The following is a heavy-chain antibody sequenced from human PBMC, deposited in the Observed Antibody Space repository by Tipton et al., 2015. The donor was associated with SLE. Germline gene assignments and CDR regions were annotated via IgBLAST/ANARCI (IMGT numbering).Heavy chain of an antibody. CDR3: ASPITLVRGVTKDY. CDR1: GGSISSHY. D-gene: IGHD3-10*01. CDR2: IYYSGST. J-gene: IGHJ4*02. Sequence: TLSLTCTVSGGSISSHYWSWIRQPPGKGLEWIGYIYYSGSTNYNPSLKSRVTISVDTSKNQFSLKVSSVTAADTAVYYCASPITLVRGVTKDYWGQGTLVNVSP. V-gene: IGHV4-59*11.